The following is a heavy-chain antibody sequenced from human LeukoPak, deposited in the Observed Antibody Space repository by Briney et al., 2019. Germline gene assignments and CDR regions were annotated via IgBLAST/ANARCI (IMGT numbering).Heavy chain of an antibody. Sequence: GGSLRLSCAASGLTFDDYGMSWVRQAPGKGLEWVSGINWNGGSTGYADSVKGRFTISRDNAKNSLYLQMNSLRAEDTALYYCARDFNSGGYSGPFDYWGQGTLVTVSS. CDR2: INWNGGST. J-gene: IGHJ4*02. V-gene: IGHV3-20*04. CDR3: ARDFNSGGYSGPFDY. D-gene: IGHD1-26*01. CDR1: GLTFDDYG.